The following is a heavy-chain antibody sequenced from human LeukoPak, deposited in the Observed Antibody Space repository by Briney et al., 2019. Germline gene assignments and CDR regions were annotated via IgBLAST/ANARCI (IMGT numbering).Heavy chain of an antibody. CDR3: ARDLADCSSTSCHRGWFDP. Sequence: GASVKVSCKASGYTFTSYYMHWVRQAPGQGLEWMGIINPSGGSTSYAQKFQGRVTMTRDTSTSTVYTELSSLRSEDTAVYYCARDLADCSSTSCHRGWFDPWGQGTLVTVSS. D-gene: IGHD2-2*02. V-gene: IGHV1-46*01. J-gene: IGHJ5*02. CDR1: GYTFTSYY. CDR2: INPSGGST.